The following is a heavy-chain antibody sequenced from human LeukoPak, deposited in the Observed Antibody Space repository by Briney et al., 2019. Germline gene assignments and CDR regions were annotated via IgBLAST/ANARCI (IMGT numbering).Heavy chain of an antibody. D-gene: IGHD3-3*01. V-gene: IGHV1-2*02. Sequence: ASVKVSCNASGYTFTGYYMHWWRQATGQGLEWMGWINPNSGGTNYAQKFQGRVTMTRDTSISTAYMELSRLRSDDTAVYYCARDHELRFYDFWRGYDYWGQRTLVTVSS. CDR3: ARDHELRFYDFWRGYDY. J-gene: IGHJ4*02. CDR1: GYTFTGYY. CDR2: INPNSGGT.